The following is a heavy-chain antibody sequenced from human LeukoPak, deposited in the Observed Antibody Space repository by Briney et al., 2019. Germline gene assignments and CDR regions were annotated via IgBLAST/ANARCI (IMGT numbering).Heavy chain of an antibody. V-gene: IGHV3-11*01. J-gene: IGHJ5*02. CDR1: GFTFSDFY. CDR3: AKHRGYTSDWFDP. D-gene: IGHD5-18*01. Sequence: GGSLRLSCAGSGFTFSDFYMSWIRQAPGKGLEWVSYISTSGSTKYYADSVKGRFTISRDNSKNTLYLRMNSLRAEDTAVYYCAKHRGYTSDWFDPWGQGTLVTVSS. CDR2: ISTSGSTK.